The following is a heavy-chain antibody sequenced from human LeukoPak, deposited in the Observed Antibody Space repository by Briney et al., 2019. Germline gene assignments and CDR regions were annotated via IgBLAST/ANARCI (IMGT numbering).Heavy chain of an antibody. J-gene: IGHJ4*02. CDR2: INPNSGGT. V-gene: IGHV1-2*02. CDR3: ARDLLPEKTYDFWSGTLHY. CDR1: GYTFTGYY. D-gene: IGHD3-3*01. Sequence: ASVKVSCKASGYTFTGYYMHWVRQAPGQGLEWMGWINPNSGGTNYAQNFQGRVTMTRDTSISTAYMELSRLTSDNTAAYYCARDLLPEKTYDFWSGTLHYWGQGSLVTVSS.